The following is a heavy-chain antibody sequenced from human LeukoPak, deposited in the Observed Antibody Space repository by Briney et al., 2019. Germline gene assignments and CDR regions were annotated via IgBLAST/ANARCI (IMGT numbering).Heavy chain of an antibody. Sequence: GESMKISCKGSGYIFRRDWIAWMRQVPGKGLEWMGIVYPGDSDTRYNPSFQGQVTISADTSISTAYLQWTSLKASDTAMYYCARHRGGYGNYEDWFDPWGQGTLVTVSS. CDR2: VYPGDSDT. CDR3: ARHRGGYGNYEDWFDP. D-gene: IGHD4-11*01. V-gene: IGHV5-51*01. CDR1: GYIFRRDW. J-gene: IGHJ5*02.